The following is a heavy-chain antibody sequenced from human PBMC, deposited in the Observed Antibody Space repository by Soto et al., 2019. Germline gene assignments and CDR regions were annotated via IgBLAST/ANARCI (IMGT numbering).Heavy chain of an antibody. CDR2: ISSSSSYI. J-gene: IGHJ3*02. CDR1: GFTFSSYS. CDR3: ARDKRITMVRGVMEDAFAI. Sequence: PGGSLRLSCAPSGFTFSSYSMNWVRQAPGKGLEWVSSISSSSSYIYYADSVKGRFTISRDNAKNSLYLQMNSLRAEDTAVYYCARDKRITMVRGVMEDAFAIWGQGTMVTVSS. D-gene: IGHD3-10*01. V-gene: IGHV3-21*01.